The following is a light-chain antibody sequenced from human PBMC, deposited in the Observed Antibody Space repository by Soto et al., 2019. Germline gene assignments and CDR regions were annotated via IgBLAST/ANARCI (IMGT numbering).Light chain of an antibody. CDR2: GAS. CDR1: QGFRYD. CDR3: LQYKTSPWT. Sequence: DIQMTQSPLFLSASVGDRVTITCRASQGFRYDVAWYQQKPGKAPQRLIYGASSLHTGVPSRFSGSASGPEFTLTISSLQPEDFATYFCLQYKTSPWTFGQGTKVEIK. V-gene: IGKV1-17*01. J-gene: IGKJ1*01.